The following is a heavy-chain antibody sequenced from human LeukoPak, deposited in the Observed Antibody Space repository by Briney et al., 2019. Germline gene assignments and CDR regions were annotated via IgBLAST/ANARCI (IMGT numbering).Heavy chain of an antibody. D-gene: IGHD2-21*01. J-gene: IGHJ4*02. CDR3: ARRNGLFFDY. Sequence: PSETLSLTCAVSGGSIRSYYWSWSRQPPGKGLEWIGYIYYSGSTNYNPSLKSRVTISVDTSKNQFSLKLSSVTAADTAVYYCARRNGLFFDYWGQGTLVTVSS. V-gene: IGHV4-59*08. CDR2: IYYSGST. CDR1: GGSIRSYY.